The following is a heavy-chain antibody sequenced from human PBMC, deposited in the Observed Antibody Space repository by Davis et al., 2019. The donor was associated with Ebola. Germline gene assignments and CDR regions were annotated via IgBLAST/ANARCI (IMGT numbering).Heavy chain of an antibody. D-gene: IGHD3-16*01. CDR3: ARQGDDGGFSEAGY. Sequence: PGGSLRLSCAASGFTFSNYWMTWVRQAPGKGLEWVANINPDESLKFFMDSVKGRFTISRDNARNSVFLQMNRLRAEDTAVYYCARQGDDGGFSEAGYWGQGTLLTVSS. CDR1: GFTFSNYW. J-gene: IGHJ4*02. CDR2: INPDESLK. V-gene: IGHV3-7*03.